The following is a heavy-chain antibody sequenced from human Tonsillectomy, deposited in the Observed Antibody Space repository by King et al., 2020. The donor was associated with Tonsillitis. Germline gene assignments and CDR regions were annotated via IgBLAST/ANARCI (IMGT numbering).Heavy chain of an antibody. D-gene: IGHD2-15*01. CDR2: INQSGST. J-gene: IGHJ5*02. Sequence: VQLQQWGAGLLKPSETLSLTCAVYGGSFSGYYWRCIRQPPGKGLEWIGEINQSGSTNYNPSLKSRVTISLDTSTNQFSLKLTSVTAADTAVYYCASLLGYCSGDSYYSSWGQGTLVTVSS. V-gene: IGHV4-34*01. CDR3: ASLLGYCSGDSYYSS. CDR1: GGSFSGYY.